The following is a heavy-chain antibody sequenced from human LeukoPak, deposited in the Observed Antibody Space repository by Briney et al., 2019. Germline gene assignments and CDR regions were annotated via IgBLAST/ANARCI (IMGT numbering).Heavy chain of an antibody. CDR1: GYTFTDYY. J-gene: IGHJ5*02. D-gene: IGHD6-13*01. CDR3: AREVAVAGAGWLGSA. CDR2: INPNSGGT. V-gene: IGHV1-2*02. Sequence: ASVEVSCKASGYTFTDYYIHWLRQAPGQGLEWMGWINPNSGGTDYAQKFQGRVTMTRDTSISSAYMELSRLRSGDTAAYYCAREVAVAGAGWLGSAWGQGTLVTVSS.